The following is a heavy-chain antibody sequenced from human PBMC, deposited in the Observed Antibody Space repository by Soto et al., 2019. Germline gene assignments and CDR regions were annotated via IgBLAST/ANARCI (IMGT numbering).Heavy chain of an antibody. CDR2: IKHDGSEK. J-gene: IGHJ4*02. V-gene: IGHV3-7*01. CDR1: GFTFGKYW. Sequence: GGSLRLSCAASGFTFGKYWMAWVRQAPGKGLEWLANIKHDGSEKYYVDSVKGRFIISRDNAKNSLYLQMSSLRVEDTAVYYCARHDDRDANYWGQGTLVTVSS. CDR3: ARHDDRDANY. D-gene: IGHD3-3*01.